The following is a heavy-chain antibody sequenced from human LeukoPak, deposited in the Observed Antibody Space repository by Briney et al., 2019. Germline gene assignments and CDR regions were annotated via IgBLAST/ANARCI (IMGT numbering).Heavy chain of an antibody. CDR2: IYYSGST. CDR1: GGSISSYY. D-gene: IGHD3-16*01. J-gene: IGHJ4*02. V-gene: IGHV4-59*01. CDR3: ARYRQGADY. Sequence: SETLSLTCTVSGGSISSYYWSWIRQPPGKGLEWIGYIYYSGSTNYNPSLKSRVTISVDTSKNQFSLKLSSVTAAYTAVYYCARYRQGADYWGQGTLVTVSS.